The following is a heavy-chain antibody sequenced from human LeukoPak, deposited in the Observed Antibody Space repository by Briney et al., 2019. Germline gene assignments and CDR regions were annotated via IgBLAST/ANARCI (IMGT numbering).Heavy chain of an antibody. D-gene: IGHD1-14*01. J-gene: IGHJ4*02. CDR1: GGSFSGYY. Sequence: SETLSLTCAVHGGSFSGYYWSWIRQPPGKGLEWIGEINHSGSTNYNPSLKSRVTISVDTSKNQFSLKLSSVTAADTAVYYCARKVSRYPLTPYYFDYWGQGTLVTVSS. CDR3: ARKVSRYPLTPYYFDY. CDR2: INHSGST. V-gene: IGHV4-34*01.